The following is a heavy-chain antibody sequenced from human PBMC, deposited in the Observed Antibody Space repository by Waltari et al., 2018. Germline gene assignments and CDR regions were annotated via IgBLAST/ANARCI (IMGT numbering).Heavy chain of an antibody. V-gene: IGHV3-30*01. J-gene: IGHJ6*02. CDR3: ARDPRDYYDSSDYYYGMDV. CDR1: GFTFSSYA. Sequence: QVQLVESGGGVVQPGRSLRLSCAASGFTFSSYAMHWVRQAPGKGLEWVAVISYDGSNKYYADYVKGRFTISRDNSKNTLYLQMNSLRAEDTAVYYCARDPRDYYDSSDYYYGMDVWGQGTTVTVSS. D-gene: IGHD3-22*01. CDR2: ISYDGSNK.